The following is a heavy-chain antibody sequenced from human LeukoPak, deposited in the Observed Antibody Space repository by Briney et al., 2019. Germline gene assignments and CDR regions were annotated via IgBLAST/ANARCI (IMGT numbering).Heavy chain of an antibody. D-gene: IGHD1-20*01. V-gene: IGHV4-59*08. J-gene: IGHJ4*02. CDR2: IYYSGST. CDR1: GGSISRYY. CDR3: ARLDGNWNYFDY. Sequence: PSETLSLTCTVSGGSISRYYWSWIRQPPGKGLEWIVYIYYSGSTNYNPSLKSRVTISMDTSKNQFSLKLTSVSAADTAVYYCARLDGNWNYFDYWGLGTLVTVSS.